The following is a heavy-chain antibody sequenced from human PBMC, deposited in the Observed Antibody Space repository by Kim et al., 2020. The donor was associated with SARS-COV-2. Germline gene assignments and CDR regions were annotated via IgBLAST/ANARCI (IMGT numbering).Heavy chain of an antibody. CDR3: AKDKGYGSGSYTFDY. V-gene: IGHV3-9*01. J-gene: IGHJ4*02. Sequence: GGSLRLSCAASGFTFDDYAMHWVRQAPGKGLEWVSGISWNSGSIGYADSVKGRFTISRDNAKNSLYLQMNSLRAEDTALYYCAKDKGYGSGSYTFDYWGQGTLVTVSS. D-gene: IGHD3-10*01. CDR1: GFTFDDYA. CDR2: ISWNSGSI.